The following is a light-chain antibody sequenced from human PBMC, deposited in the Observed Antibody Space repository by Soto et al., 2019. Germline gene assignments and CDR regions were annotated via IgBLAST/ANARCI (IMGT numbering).Light chain of an antibody. CDR1: SSDGGGYDY. CDR3: SSHTSGSTRV. Sequence: HSVRTKLASGSGSPGQSIGIFCTGTSSDGGGYDYVSWYQQHPDKAPKLMIYEVTKRPSGVSNRFSGSKSGNTASLTISGLQPEDEADYYCSSHTSGSTRVFGSGTKVTVL. V-gene: IGLV2-14*01. CDR2: EVT. J-gene: IGLJ1*01.